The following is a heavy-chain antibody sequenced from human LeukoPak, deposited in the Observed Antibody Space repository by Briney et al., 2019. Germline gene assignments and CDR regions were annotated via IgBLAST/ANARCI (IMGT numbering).Heavy chain of an antibody. J-gene: IGHJ4*02. D-gene: IGHD6-13*01. CDR1: GYTFSNYG. Sequence: GASVKVSCKASGYTFSNYGISWIRQAPGQGPEWMGWISAENGNMNYAQKFQGRVTMTTETSTSTVYMELRSLRSDDTAVYYCAREGQQLHDYWGQGTLVTASS. V-gene: IGHV1-18*01. CDR2: ISAENGNM. CDR3: AREGQQLHDY.